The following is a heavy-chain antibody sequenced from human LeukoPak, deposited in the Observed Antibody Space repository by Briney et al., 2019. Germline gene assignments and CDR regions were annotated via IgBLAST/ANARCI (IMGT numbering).Heavy chain of an antibody. V-gene: IGHV4-34*01. Sequence: SETLSLTCAVYGGSFSGYYWSWIRQPPGKGLEWIGEINHSGGTNYNPSLKSRVTISVDTSKNQFSLKLSSVTAADTAVYYCARGQLDSSGWYHNCAFDIWGQGTMVTVSS. CDR1: GGSFSGYY. CDR2: INHSGGT. D-gene: IGHD6-19*01. J-gene: IGHJ3*02. CDR3: ARGQLDSSGWYHNCAFDI.